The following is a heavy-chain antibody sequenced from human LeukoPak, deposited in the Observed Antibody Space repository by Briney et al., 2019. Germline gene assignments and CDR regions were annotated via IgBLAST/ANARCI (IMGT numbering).Heavy chain of an antibody. V-gene: IGHV1-8*03. J-gene: IGHJ5*02. Sequence: ASVKVSCKASGYTFTSYDINWVRQATGQGLEWMGWMNPNSGNTGYAQKFQGRVTITRNTSISTAYMELSSLRSEDTAVYYCARGPFVVVPAAIGWIDPWGQGTLVTVSS. D-gene: IGHD2-2*01. CDR2: MNPNSGNT. CDR3: ARGPFVVVPAAIGWIDP. CDR1: GYTFTSYD.